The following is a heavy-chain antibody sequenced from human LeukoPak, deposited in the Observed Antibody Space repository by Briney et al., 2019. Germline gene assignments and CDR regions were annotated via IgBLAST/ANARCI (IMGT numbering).Heavy chain of an antibody. J-gene: IGHJ5*02. CDR1: GGSISSYY. V-gene: IGHV4-4*07. Sequence: SETLSLTCTVSGGSISSYYWSWIRQPAGKGREGIGRIYTSGSTNYNPSLKSRVTISVDTSKNQFSLKLSSVTAADTAVYYCARDHTGVDIVATITGAGGEFDPWGQGTLVTVSS. CDR2: IYTSGST. CDR3: ARDHTGVDIVATITGAGGEFDP. D-gene: IGHD5-12*01.